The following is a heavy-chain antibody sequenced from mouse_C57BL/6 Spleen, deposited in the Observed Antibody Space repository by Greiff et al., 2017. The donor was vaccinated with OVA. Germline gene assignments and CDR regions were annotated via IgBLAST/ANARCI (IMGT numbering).Heavy chain of an antibody. CDR2: IYPGDGDT. CDR1: GYAFSRSW. Sequence: VQLQQSGPELVKPGASVKISCKASGYAFSRSWMNWVKQRPGKGLEWIGRIYPGDGDTNYNGKFKGKATLTADKSSSTAYMQLSSLTSEDSAVYFCARVPFDYWGQGTTLTVSS. CDR3: ARVPFDY. V-gene: IGHV1-82*01. J-gene: IGHJ2*01.